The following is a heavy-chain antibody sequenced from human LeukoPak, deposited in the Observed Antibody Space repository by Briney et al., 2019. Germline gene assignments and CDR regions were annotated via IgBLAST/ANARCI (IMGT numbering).Heavy chain of an antibody. CDR2: IDTKTGNP. Sequence: ASVKVSCKASGYTFSSCAINWVRQAPGQGLEYMGWIDTKTGNPTYAQGFTGRFVFSLDTSVSTAYLQISSLKAEDTAVYYCAIHPSDSSGYFSYWGEGALVTVSS. D-gene: IGHD3-22*01. V-gene: IGHV7-4-1*02. CDR3: AIHPSDSSGYFSY. CDR1: GYTFSSCA. J-gene: IGHJ4*02.